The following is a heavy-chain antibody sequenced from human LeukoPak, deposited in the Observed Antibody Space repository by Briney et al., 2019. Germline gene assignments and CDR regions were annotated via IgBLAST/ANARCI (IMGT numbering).Heavy chain of an antibody. CDR1: GGSISSGGYY. D-gene: IGHD2-2*01. CDR2: IYHSGST. Sequence: SQTLSLTCTVSGGSISSGGYYWSWIRQPPGKGLEWIGYIYHSGSTYYNPSLKSRVTISVDRSKNQFSLKLSSVTAADTAVYYCARDNGGRYCSSTSCPGFDYWGQGTLVTVSS. V-gene: IGHV4-30-2*01. J-gene: IGHJ4*02. CDR3: ARDNGGRYCSSTSCPGFDY.